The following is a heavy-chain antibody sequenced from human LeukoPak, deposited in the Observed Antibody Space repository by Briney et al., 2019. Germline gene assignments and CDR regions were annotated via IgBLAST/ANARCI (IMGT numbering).Heavy chain of an antibody. V-gene: IGHV1-2*02. CDR1: GYTFTGYY. CDR3: ARDGRAARRWAFDI. J-gene: IGHJ3*02. D-gene: IGHD6-6*01. Sequence: ASVKVSCKASGYTFTGYYMHWVRQAPGQGLEWMGWINPNSGGTNYAQKLQGRVTMTRDTSISTAYMELSRLRSDDTAVYYCARDGRAARRWAFDIWGQGTMVTVSS. CDR2: INPNSGGT.